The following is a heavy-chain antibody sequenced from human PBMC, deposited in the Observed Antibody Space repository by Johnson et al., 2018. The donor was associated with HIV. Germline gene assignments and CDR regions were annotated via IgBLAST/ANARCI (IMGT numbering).Heavy chain of an antibody. CDR3: AIGRGEFPRHAFDI. CDR1: GLSFSNFG. J-gene: IGHJ3*02. CDR2: IRYDGSNN. D-gene: IGHD3-10*01. Sequence: QVQLVESGGGVVQPGKSLILSCVGSGLSFSNFGIHWVRQAPGKGLEWVAFIRYDGSNNYYADSVKGRFTISKDNSRNTLFLHMNSLRADDTAVYYCAIGRGEFPRHAFDIWGQGTMVTVSS. V-gene: IGHV3-33*08.